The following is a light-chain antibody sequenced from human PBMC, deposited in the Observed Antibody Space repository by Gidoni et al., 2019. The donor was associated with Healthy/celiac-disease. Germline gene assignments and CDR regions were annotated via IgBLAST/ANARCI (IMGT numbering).Light chain of an antibody. CDR3: QQRSNWPLT. CDR2: DAS. CDR1: QSVSSY. J-gene: IGKJ4*01. V-gene: IGKV3-11*01. Sequence: EIVLTQSPATLSLSPGERATLSCRASQSVSSYLAWYQQKPGQAPRLLIYDASNRATGIPARFSGSWSGTDFTLTISSLEPESFAVYYCQQRSNWPLTFGGGTKVEIK.